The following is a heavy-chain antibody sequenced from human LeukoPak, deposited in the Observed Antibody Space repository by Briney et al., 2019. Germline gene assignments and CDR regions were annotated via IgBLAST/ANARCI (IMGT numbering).Heavy chain of an antibody. CDR2: IYYSGST. Sequence: SETLSLTCTVSGGSISSYYWSWIRQPPGKGLEWIGYIYYSGSTNYNPSLKSRVTISVDTSKNQFSLKLSSVTAADTAVYYCARLLRTVTKYFDYWGQGTLVTVSS. CDR1: GGSISSYY. CDR3: ARLLRTVTKYFDY. D-gene: IGHD4-17*01. V-gene: IGHV4-59*08. J-gene: IGHJ4*02.